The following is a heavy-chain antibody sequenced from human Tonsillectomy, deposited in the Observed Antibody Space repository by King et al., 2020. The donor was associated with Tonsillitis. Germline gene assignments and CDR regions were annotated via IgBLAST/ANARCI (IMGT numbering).Heavy chain of an antibody. Sequence: VQLVESGGGLVQPGGSLKLSCAASGFTFSGCGMHWVRQASGKGLGWVGRIRSQANSYATAYAASVKGRFTISRDDSKTTTYLQMNSLKTEDTAVYYCTRPHYYGSGSYSDYWGQRALVTVSS. D-gene: IGHD3-10*01. V-gene: IGHV3-73*02. CDR2: IRSQANSYAT. J-gene: IGHJ4*02. CDR1: GFTFSGCG. CDR3: TRPHYYGSGSYSDY.